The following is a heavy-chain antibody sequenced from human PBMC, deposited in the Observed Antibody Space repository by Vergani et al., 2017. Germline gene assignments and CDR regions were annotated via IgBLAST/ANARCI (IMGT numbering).Heavy chain of an antibody. D-gene: IGHD4-11*01. Sequence: QVQLQESGPGLVKPSQTLSLTSTVSGGSISSGDYYWSWIRQPPGKGLEWIGYIYYSGSTYYNPSLKSRVTISVDTSKNQFSLKLSSVTAADTAVYYCARTTPRNYDPNWFDPWGQGTLVTVSS. CDR3: ARTTPRNYDPNWFDP. J-gene: IGHJ5*02. CDR1: GGSISSGDYY. CDR2: IYYSGST. V-gene: IGHV4-30-4*08.